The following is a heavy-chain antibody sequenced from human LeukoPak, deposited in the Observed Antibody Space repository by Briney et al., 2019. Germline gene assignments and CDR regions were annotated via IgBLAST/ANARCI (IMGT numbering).Heavy chain of an antibody. V-gene: IGHV3-48*04. CDR1: GFIFSSYS. Sequence: GGSLRLSCAASGFIFSSYSMNWVRQAPGKGLEWLSYISSSSTTIYYADSVKGRFTISRDNAKNTLDLQMNSLTTEDTTVYYCVKERGPHDAFDVWGQGTKVTVSS. CDR2: ISSSSTTI. CDR3: VKERGPHDAFDV. J-gene: IGHJ3*01.